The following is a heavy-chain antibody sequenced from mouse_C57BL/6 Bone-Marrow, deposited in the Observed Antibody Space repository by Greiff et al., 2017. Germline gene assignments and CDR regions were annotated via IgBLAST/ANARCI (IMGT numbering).Heavy chain of an antibody. CDR2: ISYDGSN. J-gene: IGHJ4*01. CDR1: GYSITSGYY. Sequence: EVKLVESGPGLVKPSQSLSLTCSVTGYSITSGYYWNWIRQFPGNKLVWMGYISYDGSNNYNPSLKNRISITRDTSKNQFFLKLNSVTTEDTATYYCARDGDAMDYWGQGTSVTVSS. V-gene: IGHV3-6*01. CDR3: ARDGDAMDY.